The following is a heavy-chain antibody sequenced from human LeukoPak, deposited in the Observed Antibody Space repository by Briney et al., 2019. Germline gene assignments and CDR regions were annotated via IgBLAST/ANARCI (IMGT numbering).Heavy chain of an antibody. CDR2: IYYSGST. CDR3: ARRYYYDSSGPEYFQH. D-gene: IGHD3-22*01. Sequence: PSETLSLTCTVSGGPISSYYWSWIPQPPGKGREWIGYIYYSGSTNYNPSPKSRVTISVDTSKNQFSLKLSSVTAADTAVYYCARRYYYDSSGPEYFQHWGQGTLVTVSS. V-gene: IGHV4-59*01. J-gene: IGHJ1*01. CDR1: GGPISSYY.